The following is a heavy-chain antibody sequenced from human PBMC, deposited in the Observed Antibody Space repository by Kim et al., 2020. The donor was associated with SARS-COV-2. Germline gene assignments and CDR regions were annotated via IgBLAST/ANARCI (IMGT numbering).Heavy chain of an antibody. CDR3: TRAHNIGSWAYYYYYYMDV. Sequence: GGSLRLSCTAAGCTVRGYSIIGVRQASGKGREWIGVSKTKTSGGKTEYAASVKGTSTISSDDSKSIAYLQMNSLKTEDTAVYYCTRAHNIGSWAYYYYYYMDVWGKGTTVTVSS. CDR2: SKTKTSGGKT. CDR1: GCTVRGYS. J-gene: IGHJ6*03. V-gene: IGHV3-49*04. D-gene: IGHD1-26*01.